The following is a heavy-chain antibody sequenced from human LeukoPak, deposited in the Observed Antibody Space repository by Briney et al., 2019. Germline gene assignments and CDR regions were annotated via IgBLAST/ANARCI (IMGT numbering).Heavy chain of an antibody. V-gene: IGHV4-4*02. CDR2: IFRTGST. J-gene: IGHJ4*02. CDR3: ARNGGKSDFAY. CDR1: GDSISSSIW. Sequence: PSGTLSLTCAVSGDSISSSIWWTWVRQPPGKGLEWIGEIFRTGSTNYNPSLKRRVTISLDKSKNQFSLRLTSVTAANTAVYYCARNGGKSDFAYWGQGTLVTVSS. D-gene: IGHD4-23*01.